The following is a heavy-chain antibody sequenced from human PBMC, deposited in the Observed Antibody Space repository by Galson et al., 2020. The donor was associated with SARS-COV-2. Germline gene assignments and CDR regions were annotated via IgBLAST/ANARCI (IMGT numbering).Heavy chain of an antibody. CDR2: ISSSGSTI. CDR3: ARDRARYGDYVFDY. CDR1: GFTFSSYE. J-gene: IGHJ4*02. D-gene: IGHD4-17*01. Sequence: GGSLRLSCAASGFTFSSYEMNWVRQAPGKRLEWVSYISSSGSTIYYADSVKGRFTISRDNAKNSLYLQMNSLRAEDTAVYYCARDRARYGDYVFDYWGQGTLVTVSS. V-gene: IGHV3-48*03.